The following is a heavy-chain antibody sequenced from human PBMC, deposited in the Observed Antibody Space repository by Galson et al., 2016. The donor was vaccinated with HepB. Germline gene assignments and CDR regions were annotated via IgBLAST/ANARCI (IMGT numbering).Heavy chain of an antibody. J-gene: IGHJ4*02. CDR3: ARGGRWELDY. V-gene: IGHV3-7*03. D-gene: IGHD1-26*01. CDR2: INQNGSEK. Sequence: SLRLSCAASGFTFSNYWMTWVRQAPGMGLEWVANINQNGSEKYYADSVKGRFTISRDNAKNSLYLQMNSLRAEDTAVYYCARGGRWELDYWGQGTLVTVSS. CDR1: GFTFSNYW.